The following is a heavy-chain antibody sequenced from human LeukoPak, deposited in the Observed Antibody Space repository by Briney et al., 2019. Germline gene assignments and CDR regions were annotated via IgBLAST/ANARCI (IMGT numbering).Heavy chain of an antibody. J-gene: IGHJ4*02. CDR1: GFTFSSYE. Sequence: GGSLRLSCAASGFTFSSYEMNWVRQAPGKGLEWVSYISSSGSTIYYADSVKGRFTISRDNAKNSLYLQMNSLRAEDTAVYYCARDSEEVTAIRGPDYFDYWGQGTLVTVSS. V-gene: IGHV3-48*03. D-gene: IGHD2-21*02. CDR2: ISSSGSTI. CDR3: ARDSEEVTAIRGPDYFDY.